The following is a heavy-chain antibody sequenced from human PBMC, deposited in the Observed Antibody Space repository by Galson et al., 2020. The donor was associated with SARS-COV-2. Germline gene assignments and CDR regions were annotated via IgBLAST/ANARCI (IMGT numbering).Heavy chain of an antibody. D-gene: IGHD2-21*02. CDR3: ARRAQYDGTMT. CDR2: LYHNGNT. Sequence: SETLSLTCTVSGAPLSSGTYLWAWIRQTPGKGLEWIGSLYHNGNTYYNPSLRSPVIKYLDASANAVSLIPLSVTAADTAIDYCARRAQYDGTMTGGRGTLVFVAS. J-gene: IGHJ4*02. CDR1: GAPLSSGTYL. V-gene: IGHV4-39*01.